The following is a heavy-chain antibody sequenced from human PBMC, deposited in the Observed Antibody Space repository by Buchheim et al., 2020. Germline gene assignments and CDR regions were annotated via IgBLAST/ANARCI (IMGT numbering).Heavy chain of an antibody. J-gene: IGHJ4*02. Sequence: QVQLVESGGGVVQPGRSLRLSCAASGFNLSSYGMHWVRQAPGKGLEWVAVISYDGSGKYYADSVKGRFTISRDNSKNTLYLQMNSLRADDTAVYYCAYLGSGSNYYFDYWGQGTL. CDR3: AYLGSGSNYYFDY. CDR2: ISYDGSGK. D-gene: IGHD3-10*02. V-gene: IGHV3-30*03. CDR1: GFNLSSYG.